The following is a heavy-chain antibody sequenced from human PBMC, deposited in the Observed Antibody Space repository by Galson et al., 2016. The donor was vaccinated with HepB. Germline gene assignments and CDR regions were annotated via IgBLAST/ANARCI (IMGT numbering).Heavy chain of an antibody. V-gene: IGHV1-18*01. CDR3: VRDYSYMPDY. J-gene: IGHJ4*02. CDR1: GYTFTSSG. D-gene: IGHD2-15*01. CDR2: ISGYNGHI. Sequence: CKASGYTFTSSGISWVRQAPGQGLAWMGWISGYNGHIQYAQKFQDRVTVTADTSTSTAYMELRSLNSDDTAIYYCVRDYSYMPDYWGQGTLVTVSS.